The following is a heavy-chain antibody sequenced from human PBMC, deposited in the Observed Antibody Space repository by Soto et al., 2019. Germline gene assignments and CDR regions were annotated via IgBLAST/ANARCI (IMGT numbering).Heavy chain of an antibody. CDR2: ISYDGSNK. Sequence: GGSLRLSCAASGFTFSSYAMHWVRQAPGKGLEWVAVISYDGSNKYYADSVKGRFTISRDNSKNTLYLQMNSLRAEDTAVYYCARDFRPTTVAWFGAPDYWGQGTLVTVSS. J-gene: IGHJ4*02. D-gene: IGHD3-10*01. CDR1: GFTFSSYA. V-gene: IGHV3-30-3*01. CDR3: ARDFRPTTVAWFGAPDY.